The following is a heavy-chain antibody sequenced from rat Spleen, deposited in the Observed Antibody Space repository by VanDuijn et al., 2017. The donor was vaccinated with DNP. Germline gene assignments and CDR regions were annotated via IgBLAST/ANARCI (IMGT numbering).Heavy chain of an antibody. J-gene: IGHJ2*01. CDR2: ISYSGNT. D-gene: IGHD1-2*01. V-gene: IGHV3-1*01. CDR1: GYSITSNY. CDR3: ARSRGDYSSYIPFDY. Sequence: EVQLQESGPGLVKPSQSLSLTCSVTGYSITSNYWGWIRKFPSNKMEWMGYISYSGNTSYNPSLKSRISITKDTSKNQFFLQLNSVTTEDTATYYCARSRGDYSSYIPFDYWGQGVMVTVSS.